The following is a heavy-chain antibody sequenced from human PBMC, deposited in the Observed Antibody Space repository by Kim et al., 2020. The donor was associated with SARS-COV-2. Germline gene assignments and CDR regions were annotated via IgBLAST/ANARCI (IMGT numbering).Heavy chain of an antibody. Sequence: NYTPSLRTRVTTTVETSKNQFSLKLSSVTAADTAVYYCAGTVRDANFDYWGRGALVTVSS. J-gene: IGHJ4*02. D-gene: IGHD3-10*01. CDR3: AGTVRDANFDY. V-gene: IGHV4-4*09.